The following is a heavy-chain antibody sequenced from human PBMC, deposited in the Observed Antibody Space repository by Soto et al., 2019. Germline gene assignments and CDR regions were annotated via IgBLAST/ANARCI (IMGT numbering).Heavy chain of an antibody. CDR2: TIPVFNTA. CDR3: ARGVYGSGNYYTGPSAFDI. Sequence: QVQLEQSGAEVKKPGSSVKVSCKASGGTLSDHGVAWLRQAPGQGLEWMGGTIPVFNTAKYAQKFQGRVTVTADKFTNIVYMELSSLRSEYTAFYFCARGVYGSGNYYTGPSAFDIWGQGTMVIVSS. D-gene: IGHD3-10*01. V-gene: IGHV1-69*06. CDR1: GGTLSDHG. J-gene: IGHJ3*02.